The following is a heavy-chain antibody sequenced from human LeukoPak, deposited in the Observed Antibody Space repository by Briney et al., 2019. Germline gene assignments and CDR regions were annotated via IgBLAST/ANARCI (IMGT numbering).Heavy chain of an antibody. Sequence: ASVKVSCKASGYTFTSYYMHWVRQVPGQGLEWMGIINPSGGSTSYAQKFQGRVTMTRDTSKNQFSLKLSSVTAADTAVYYCARGRLYGGRYRWDYFDYWGQGTLVTVSS. CDR1: GYTFTSYY. CDR3: ARGRLYGGRYRWDYFDY. D-gene: IGHD6-19*01. V-gene: IGHV1-46*01. J-gene: IGHJ4*02. CDR2: INPSGGST.